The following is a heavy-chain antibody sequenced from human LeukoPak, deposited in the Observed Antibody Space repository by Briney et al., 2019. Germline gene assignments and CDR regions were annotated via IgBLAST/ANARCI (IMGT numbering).Heavy chain of an antibody. J-gene: IGHJ4*02. CDR1: GGSFSGYY. CDR2: MNHSGST. Sequence: SETLSLTCAVSGGSFSGYYWSWIRQPPGKGLEWIGEMNHSGSTNYNPSLKSRVTISVDTSKNQFSLKLSSVTAADTAVYYCVRQAGGYWGQGTLVTVSS. D-gene: IGHD3-16*01. V-gene: IGHV4-34*01. CDR3: VRQAGGY.